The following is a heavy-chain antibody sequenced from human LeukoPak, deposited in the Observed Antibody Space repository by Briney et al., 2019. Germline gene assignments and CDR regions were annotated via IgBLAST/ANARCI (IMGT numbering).Heavy chain of an antibody. CDR3: ARHLRGSLAYCGGDCQRHFDY. V-gene: IGHV4-39*01. Sequence: SETLSLTCAVYGGSFSGYYWGWIRQPPGKGLEWIGSIYYSGSTYYNPSLKSRVTISVDTSKNQFSLKLSSVTAADTAVYYCARHLRGSLAYCGGDCQRHFDYWGQGTLVTVSS. D-gene: IGHD2-21*02. CDR1: GGSFSGYY. CDR2: IYYSGST. J-gene: IGHJ4*02.